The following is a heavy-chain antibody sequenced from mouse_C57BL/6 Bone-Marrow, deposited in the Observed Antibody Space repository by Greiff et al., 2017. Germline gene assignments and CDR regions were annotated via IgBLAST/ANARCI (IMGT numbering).Heavy chain of an antibody. Sequence: QVQLKQPGAELVKPGASVKVSCKASGYTFTSYWMHWVKQRPGQGLEWIGRIHHSDSDTNYNQKFKGKATLTVDKSSSTAYMQLSSLTSEDSAVYYCAIQEAQVLFAYWGQGTLVTVSA. CDR1: GYTFTSYW. J-gene: IGHJ3*01. V-gene: IGHV1-74*01. CDR2: IHHSDSDT. D-gene: IGHD3-2*02. CDR3: AIQEAQVLFAY.